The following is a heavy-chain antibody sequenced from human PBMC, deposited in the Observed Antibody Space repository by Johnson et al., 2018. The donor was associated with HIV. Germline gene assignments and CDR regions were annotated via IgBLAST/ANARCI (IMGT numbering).Heavy chain of an antibody. Sequence: QVQLVESGGGVVQPGGSLRLSCIASGFTLSDHALHWVRQAPGKGLEWVAVLSSDGSNKFYADSVKGRFPISRDNSKNTLYLQMNSLRHEDTAVYYCARDQGELRRTHAFDIWGQGTMVTVSS. CDR2: LSSDGSNK. CDR3: ARDQGELRRTHAFDI. D-gene: IGHD1-14*01. CDR1: GFTLSDHA. J-gene: IGHJ3*02. V-gene: IGHV3-30*04.